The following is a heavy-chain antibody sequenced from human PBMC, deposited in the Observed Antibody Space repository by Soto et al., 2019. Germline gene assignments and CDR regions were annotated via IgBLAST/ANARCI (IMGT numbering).Heavy chain of an antibody. CDR2: IYYSGST. V-gene: IGHV4-59*08. CDR1: GGSISSYY. CDR3: ARLWVDSWYGSTWFDT. Sequence: SETLSLTCTVSGGSISSYYWSWIRQPPGKGLEWIGYIYYSGSTNYNPSLKSRVTISVDTSKNQFSLKVSSVTAADTAVYYCARLWVDSWYGSTWFDTWGQGNLVTVSS. D-gene: IGHD6-13*01. J-gene: IGHJ5*02.